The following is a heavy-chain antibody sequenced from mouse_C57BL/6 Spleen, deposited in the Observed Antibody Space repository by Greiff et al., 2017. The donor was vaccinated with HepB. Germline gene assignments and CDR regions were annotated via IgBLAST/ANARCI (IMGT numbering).Heavy chain of an antibody. Sequence: EVQLQQSGAELVRPGASVKLSCTASGFNIKDDYMHWVKQRPEQGLEWIGWIDPENGDTEYASKFQGKATITADTSSNTAYLQLSSLTSEDTAVYYCTSLITTVVAPAMDYWGQGTSVTVSS. CDR1: GFNIKDDY. CDR2: IDPENGDT. CDR3: TSLITTVVAPAMDY. J-gene: IGHJ4*01. D-gene: IGHD1-1*01. V-gene: IGHV14-4*01.